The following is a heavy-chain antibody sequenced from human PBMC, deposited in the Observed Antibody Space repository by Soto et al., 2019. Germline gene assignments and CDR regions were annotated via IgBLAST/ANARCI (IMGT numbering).Heavy chain of an antibody. D-gene: IGHD4-17*01. Sequence: QVQLQQWGAGLLKPSETLSLTCAVYGGSFSGYYWSWLRQPQGKGMEWIGEINHSGRTNNNPSLKSRVTISVDTSKNQFSLKLSSVTAADTAVYYCESCPHTVTTTYFDSWGQGTLVTVSS. CDR3: ESCPHTVTTTYFDS. CDR1: GGSFSGYY. CDR2: INHSGRT. J-gene: IGHJ4*02. V-gene: IGHV4-34*01.